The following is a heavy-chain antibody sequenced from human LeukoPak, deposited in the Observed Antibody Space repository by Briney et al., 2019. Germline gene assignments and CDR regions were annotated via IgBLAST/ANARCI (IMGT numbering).Heavy chain of an antibody. J-gene: IGHJ5*02. V-gene: IGHV4-34*01. CDR3: ARGDLGYCSGGSCYGDWFDP. D-gene: IGHD2-15*01. CDR1: GGSFSGYY. CDR2: INHSGST. Sequence: SGTLSLTCAVYGGSFSGYYWSWIRQPPGKGLEWIGEINHSGSTNYNPSLKSRVTIPVDTPKNQFSLKLSSVTAADTAVYYCARGDLGYCSGGSCYGDWFDPWGQGTLVTVSS.